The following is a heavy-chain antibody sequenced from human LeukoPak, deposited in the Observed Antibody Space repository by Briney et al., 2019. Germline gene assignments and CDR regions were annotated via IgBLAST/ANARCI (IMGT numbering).Heavy chain of an antibody. CDR2: IWYDGSNK. CDR3: ARVGVRYNWNSPHRGYFDY. CDR1: GFTFSSYG. J-gene: IGHJ4*02. V-gene: IGHV3-33*01. Sequence: PGRSLRLSCAASGFTFSSYGMHWVRQAPGKGLEWVAVIWYDGSNKYYADSVKGRFTISRDNSKNTLYLQMNSLRAEDTAVYCCARVGVRYNWNSPHRGYFDYWGQGTLVTVSS. D-gene: IGHD1-1*01.